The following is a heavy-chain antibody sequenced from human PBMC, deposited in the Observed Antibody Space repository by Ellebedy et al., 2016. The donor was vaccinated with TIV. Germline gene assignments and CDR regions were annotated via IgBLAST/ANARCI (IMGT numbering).Heavy chain of an antibody. CDR1: GFTFYRFT. CDR3: AKDLRRYIVATIGDY. CDR2: ISGSRSRI. J-gene: IGHJ4*02. D-gene: IGHD5-12*01. Sequence: GGSLRLXXAASGFTFYRFTMNWVRQAPGKGLEWVSSISGSRSRIFYADSVKGRFTISRDNAKNSLYLQMNSLRAEDTAVYYCAKDLRRYIVATIGDYWGQGSLVTVSS. V-gene: IGHV3-21*01.